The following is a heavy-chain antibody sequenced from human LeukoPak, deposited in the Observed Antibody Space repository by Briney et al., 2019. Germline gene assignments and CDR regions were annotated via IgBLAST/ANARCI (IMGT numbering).Heavy chain of an antibody. CDR3: VKGGVWYSGYDWDY. Sequence: GGSLRLSCSASGFTFSSYAIHWVRQAPGKGLEYVSAISGNGGSTYYADLVKGRFTISRDNSKNTLYLQMSRLRVEDTAVYYCVKGGVWYSGYDWDYWGQGTLVTASS. V-gene: IGHV3-64D*09. J-gene: IGHJ4*02. CDR1: GFTFSSYA. CDR2: ISGNGGST. D-gene: IGHD5-12*01.